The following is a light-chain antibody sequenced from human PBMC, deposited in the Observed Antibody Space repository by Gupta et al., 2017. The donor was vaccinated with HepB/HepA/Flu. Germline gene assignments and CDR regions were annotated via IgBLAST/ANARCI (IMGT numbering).Light chain of an antibody. V-gene: IGLV1-44*01. J-gene: IGLJ3*02. CDR1: TSNIGSNP. CDR2: SNT. CDR3: AAWDDSLSGQV. Sequence: QSVLIQPPSPSGTPGQRVTIPCSGSTSNIGSNPVNWYQQLPRTAPKLLIYSNTHRPSGVPDRFSGSKSGTSGSLAISGLQSEDEADYYCAAWDDSLSGQVFGGGTKLTVL.